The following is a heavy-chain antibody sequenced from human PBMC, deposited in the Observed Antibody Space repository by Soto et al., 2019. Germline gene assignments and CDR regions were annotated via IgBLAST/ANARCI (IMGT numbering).Heavy chain of an antibody. CDR2: INPNGGFT. D-gene: IGHD5-12*01. Sequence: ASVKVSCKPSGDTFNDYYIHWVRQAPGQGLEWMGWINPNGGFTNYAQKFQGWVTMTRDTSIRTVYMELSSLRSDDTAVYYCARESGGATATLDYYYFYMDVWGKGITVTVSS. J-gene: IGHJ6*03. CDR1: GDTFNDYY. CDR3: ARESGGATATLDYYYFYMDV. V-gene: IGHV1-2*04.